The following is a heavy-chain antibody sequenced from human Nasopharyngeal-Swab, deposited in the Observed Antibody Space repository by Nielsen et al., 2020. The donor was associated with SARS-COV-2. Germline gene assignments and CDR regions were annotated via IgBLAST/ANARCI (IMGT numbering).Heavy chain of an antibody. V-gene: IGHV3-43*01. CDR3: AKGVHYMSYFHTPPSDH. CDR1: GFTFDDYG. CDR2: ISWDGVNT. Sequence: GGSLRLSCVASGFTFDDYGLHWVRQVPGKGLEGVSLISWDGVNTYYADSVKGRFTISRDNSRNSLFLQMNSLKTEDTALYYCAKGVHYMSYFHTPPSDHWGQGTPVTVSS. D-gene: IGHD3-10*01. J-gene: IGHJ4*02.